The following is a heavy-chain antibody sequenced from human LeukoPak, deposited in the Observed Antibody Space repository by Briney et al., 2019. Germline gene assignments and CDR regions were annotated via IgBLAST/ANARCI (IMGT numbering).Heavy chain of an antibody. D-gene: IGHD4-17*01. CDR3: ARDRLGGDLTGESLY. CDR1: GYPFDNFG. J-gene: IGHJ4*02. Sequence: AAVKVSCKASGYPFDNFGLIWVRQAPGQGLEWMGWISAYNGNTHYAQKFRGRLTMTTDTSTTTAYLELRSLKSDDTALYYCARDRLGGDLTGESLYWGQGTLVSVSS. V-gene: IGHV1-18*01. CDR2: ISAYNGNT.